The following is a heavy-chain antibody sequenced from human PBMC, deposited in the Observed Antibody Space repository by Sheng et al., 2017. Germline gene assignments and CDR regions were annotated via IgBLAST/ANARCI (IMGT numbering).Heavy chain of an antibody. D-gene: IGHD3-9*01. V-gene: IGHV4-59*12. CDR3: ARLVTGYYRD. J-gene: IGHJ4*02. Sequence: QVQLQESGPGLVKPSETLSLTCTVSGGSISSYYWSWIRQPPGKGLEWIGYIYYSGSTNYNPSLKSRVTISVDTSKNQFSLKLSSVTAADTAVYYCARLVTGYYRDWGQGTLVTVSS. CDR1: GGSISSYY. CDR2: IYYSGST.